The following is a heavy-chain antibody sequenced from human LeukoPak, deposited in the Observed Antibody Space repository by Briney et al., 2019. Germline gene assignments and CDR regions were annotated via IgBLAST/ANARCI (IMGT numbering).Heavy chain of an antibody. J-gene: IGHJ6*03. CDR3: ASGTTYYYHMDV. CDR1: GGSFSGYY. V-gene: IGHV4-34*01. D-gene: IGHD1-14*01. Sequence: PSETLSLTCAVYGGSFSGYYWSWIRQPPGKGLEWIGEINHSGSTNYNPSLKSRVTISVDTSKNQFSLKLSSVTAADTAVYYCASGTTYYYHMDVWGKGTTVTVSS. CDR2: INHSGST.